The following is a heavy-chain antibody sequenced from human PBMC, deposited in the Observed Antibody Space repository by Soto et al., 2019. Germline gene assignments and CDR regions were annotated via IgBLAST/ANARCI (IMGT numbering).Heavy chain of an antibody. CDR3: ARDLSVNYYYYYMDV. V-gene: IGHV3-48*01. CDR1: GFTFSSYS. J-gene: IGHJ6*03. Sequence: EVQLVESGGGLVQPGGSLRLSCAASGFTFSSYSMNWVRQAPGKGLAWVSYISSSSSTIYYADSVKGRFTISRDNAKNSLYLQMNSLRAEDTAVYYCARDLSVNYYYYYMDVWGKGTTVTVSS. CDR2: ISSSSSTI.